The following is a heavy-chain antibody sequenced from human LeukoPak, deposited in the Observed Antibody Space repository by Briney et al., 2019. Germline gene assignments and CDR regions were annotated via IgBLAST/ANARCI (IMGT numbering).Heavy chain of an antibody. CDR2: ISAYNGNT. CDR1: GYTFTSYG. CDR3: ARDAFYYYDSSGYNDY. D-gene: IGHD3-22*01. J-gene: IGHJ4*02. Sequence: ASVKVSCKASGYTFTSYGISWLRQAPGQGLEWMGWISAYNGNTNYAQKLQGRVTMTTDTSTSTAYMELRSLRSDDTAVYYCARDAFYYYDSSGYNDYWGQGTLVTVSS. V-gene: IGHV1-18*01.